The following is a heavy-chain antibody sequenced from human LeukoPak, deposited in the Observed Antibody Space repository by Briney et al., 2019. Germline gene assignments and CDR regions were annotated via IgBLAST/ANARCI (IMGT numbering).Heavy chain of an antibody. V-gene: IGHV1-69*13. D-gene: IGHD3-3*01. J-gene: IGHJ6*03. CDR2: IIPIFGTA. CDR3: ARFYDFWSGYNTLYYYYYMDV. CDR1: GGTFSSYA. Sequence: SVKVSCKASGGTFSSYAISWVRQAPGQGLEWMGGIIPIFGTANYAQKFQGRVTITADESTSTAYMELSSLRSEDTAVYYCARFYDFWSGYNTLYYYYYMDVWDKGTTVTVSS.